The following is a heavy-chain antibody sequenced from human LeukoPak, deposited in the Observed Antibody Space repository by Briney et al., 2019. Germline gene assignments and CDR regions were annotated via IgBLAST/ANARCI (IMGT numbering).Heavy chain of an antibody. V-gene: IGHV1-69*01. CDR3: ARGSDYYYYGMDV. CDR2: IIPIFGTA. J-gene: IGHJ6*02. Sequence: SVKVSCKASGGTFSSYAISWVRQAPGQGLEWMGGIIPIFGTANYAQKFQGRVTVTADESTSTAYMELSSLRSEDTAVYYCARGSDYYYYGMDVWGQGTTVTVSS. CDR1: GGTFSSYA.